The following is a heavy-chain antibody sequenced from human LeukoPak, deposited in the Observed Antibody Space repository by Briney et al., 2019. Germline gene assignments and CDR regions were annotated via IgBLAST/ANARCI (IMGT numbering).Heavy chain of an antibody. Sequence: PGGSLRLSCTASGFTFGDYAMSWVRQAPGKGLEWVGFIRSKAYGGTTEYAASVKGRFTISRDDSKSIAYLQMNSLKTEDTAVYYCTRVGGSSWYPSNFDYWGQGTLVTVSS. CDR1: GFTFGDYA. V-gene: IGHV3-49*04. CDR3: TRVGGSSWYPSNFDY. J-gene: IGHJ4*02. CDR2: IRSKAYGGTT. D-gene: IGHD6-13*01.